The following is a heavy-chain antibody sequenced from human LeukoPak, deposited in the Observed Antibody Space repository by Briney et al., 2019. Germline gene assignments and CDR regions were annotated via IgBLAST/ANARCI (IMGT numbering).Heavy chain of an antibody. Sequence: PGGSLRLSCAASGFIFSTYSMNWVRQAPGKGLEWVTFISGSSSTIYYADSVKGRFIISRDNAKSSLYLQMNSLRAEDTAVYYCARALRPARYFDYWGPGTLVTVSS. CDR1: GFIFSTYS. J-gene: IGHJ4*02. CDR3: ARALRPARYFDY. D-gene: IGHD6-6*01. CDR2: ISGSSSTI. V-gene: IGHV3-48*01.